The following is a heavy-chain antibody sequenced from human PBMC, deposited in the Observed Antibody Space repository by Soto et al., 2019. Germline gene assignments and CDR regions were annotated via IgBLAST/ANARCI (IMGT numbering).Heavy chain of an antibody. V-gene: IGHV3-23*01. J-gene: IGHJ4*02. D-gene: IGHD3-10*01. CDR3: AKGSFGFDY. CDR2: ISKSGDST. CDR1: GVTFTSYA. Sequence: EVQLLESGGGLVQPGGSLRLSCAASGVTFTSYAMTWVRQVPGEGLQWVSSISKSGDSTYYADSVKGRFTTSRDNSKNTLYLQMNSLRDEDTAIYYCAKGSFGFDYWGQGTLVTVSS.